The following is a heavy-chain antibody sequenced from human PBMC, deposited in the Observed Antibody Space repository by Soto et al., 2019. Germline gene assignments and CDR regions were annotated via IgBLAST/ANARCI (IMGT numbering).Heavy chain of an antibody. J-gene: IGHJ4*02. D-gene: IGHD3-10*01. V-gene: IGHV1-69*02. CDR3: AILYGSGSYYDY. CDR2: IIPHLGIA. Sequence: QVQLVQSGAEVKKPGSSVKVSCKASGGTFSSYTISWVRQAPGQGLEWMGRIIPHLGIANYAQKFQGRVTITADKSTSTAYMELSSLRSEDTAVYYCAILYGSGSYYDYWGQGTLVTVSS. CDR1: GGTFSSYT.